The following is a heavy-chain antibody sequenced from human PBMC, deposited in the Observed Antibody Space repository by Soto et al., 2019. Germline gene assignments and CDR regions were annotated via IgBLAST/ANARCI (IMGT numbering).Heavy chain of an antibody. D-gene: IGHD4-17*01. V-gene: IGHV3-23*01. CDR3: AKDNYGDYQPHGMDV. CDR1: GFTFSSYA. CDR2: ISGSGGST. Sequence: PGGSLRLSCAASGFTFSSYAMSWVRQAPGKGLEWVSAISGSGGSTYYADSVKGRFTISRDNSKNTLYLQMNSLRAEDTAVYYRAKDNYGDYQPHGMDVWGQGTTVTVSS. J-gene: IGHJ6*02.